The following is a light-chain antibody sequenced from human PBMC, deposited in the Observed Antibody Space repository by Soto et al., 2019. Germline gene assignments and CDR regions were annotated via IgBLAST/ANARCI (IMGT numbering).Light chain of an antibody. CDR3: QQYDSPPWT. J-gene: IGKJ1*01. V-gene: IGKV3-20*01. CDR1: QSISSSSY. Sequence: EIVLTQSPGTLSLSPGERATLSCRASQSISSSSYLGWYQQKPGQAPRLLIYGVSSRATGPPDRFSGSGSGTDFSLTISRVEPEDFAVYFCQQYDSPPWTFGQGTKVEIK. CDR2: GVS.